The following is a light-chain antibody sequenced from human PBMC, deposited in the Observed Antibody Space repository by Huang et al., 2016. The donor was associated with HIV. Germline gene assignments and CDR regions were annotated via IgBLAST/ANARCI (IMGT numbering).Light chain of an antibody. CDR1: QRVSIN. J-gene: IGKJ1*01. CDR3: QQYNNWPRT. V-gene: IGKV3-15*01. Sequence: EIVMTQSPATLSVSPGERATLSCRASQRVSINLAWYQQKPGQPPRLLIYGASTRATGIPERFSGGGSGTEFTLTISSLQSEDFAVYYCQQYNNWPRTCGQGTKVEIK. CDR2: GAS.